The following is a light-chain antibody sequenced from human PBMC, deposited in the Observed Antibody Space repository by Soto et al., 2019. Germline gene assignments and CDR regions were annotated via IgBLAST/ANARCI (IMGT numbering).Light chain of an antibody. J-gene: IGKJ1*01. CDR1: QSISSY. V-gene: IGKV1-5*03. CDR2: KAS. CDR3: QQYYPHRA. Sequence: EVTHSQSSLSASVGDRVTITCRASQSISSYLNWYQQKPGKAPKLLINKASSLESGVPSRFSGSGSGTEFTITISSLQLDDFPTYHSQQYYPHRAFGQGTKVDI.